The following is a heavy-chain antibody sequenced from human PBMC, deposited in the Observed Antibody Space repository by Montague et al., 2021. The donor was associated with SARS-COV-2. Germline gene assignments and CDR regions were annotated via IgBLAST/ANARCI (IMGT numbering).Heavy chain of an antibody. V-gene: IGHV3-21*01. Sequence: SLRLSCAASGFTFSSYSMNWVRQAPGKGLEWVSSISSSSSYIYYADSVKGRFTLSRDNATNSLYLQMNSLRAEDTAVYYCARDGLRLGELSPIWGQGTMVTVSS. CDR1: GFTFSSYS. J-gene: IGHJ3*02. CDR3: ARDGLRLGELSPI. D-gene: IGHD3-16*02. CDR2: ISSSSSYI.